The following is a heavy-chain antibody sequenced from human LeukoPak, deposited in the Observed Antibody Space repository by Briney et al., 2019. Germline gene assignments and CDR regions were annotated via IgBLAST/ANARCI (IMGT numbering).Heavy chain of an antibody. V-gene: IGHV4-59*12. CDR3: ARDREYSSSGLVWFDP. J-gene: IGHJ5*02. CDR2: IYYSGST. Sequence: SETLSLTCTVSGGFISNYYWSWIRQPPGKGLEGIGYIYYSGSTNYNPSLKSRVTISIDTSKNQFSLKLTSVTAADTAVYYCARDREYSSSGLVWFDPWGHGILVTVSS. CDR1: GGFISNYY. D-gene: IGHD6-6*01.